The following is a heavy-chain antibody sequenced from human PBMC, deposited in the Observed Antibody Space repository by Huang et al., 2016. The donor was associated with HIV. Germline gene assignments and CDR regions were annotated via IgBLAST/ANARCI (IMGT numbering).Heavy chain of an antibody. CDR1: GGSISSSSYY. Sequence: LQLQESGPGLVKSSETLSLICTVSGGSISSSSYYWGWIRQPPGKGPEWIGSIYYGGNTYYNPPRKSRVTISVDTSKNQFSLKVNSVTAADTAVYYCARHGRVAGHYYNNMDVWGRGTTVTVSS. CDR3: ARHGRVAGHYYNNMDV. V-gene: IGHV4-39*01. J-gene: IGHJ6*02. D-gene: IGHD6-19*01. CDR2: IYYGGNT.